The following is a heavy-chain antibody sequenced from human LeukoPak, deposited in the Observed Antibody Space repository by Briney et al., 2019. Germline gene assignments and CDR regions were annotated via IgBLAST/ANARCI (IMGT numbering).Heavy chain of an antibody. D-gene: IGHD1-26*01. CDR2: IYYRVTT. V-gene: IGHV4-39*01. J-gene: IGHJ4*02. Sequence: PSETLSLTCTVSGGSISSSSYYWGWIRQPPGKGLEWIGSIYYRVTTYYNPSLKSRVTISVDTSKNQFSLKLSSVTAADTAVYYCARVWYGGKSGPDYWGQGTLVTVSS. CDR1: GGSISSSSYY. CDR3: ARVWYGGKSGPDY.